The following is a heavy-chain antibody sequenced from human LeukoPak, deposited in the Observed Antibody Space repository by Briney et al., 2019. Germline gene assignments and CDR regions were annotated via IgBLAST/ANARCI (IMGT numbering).Heavy chain of an antibody. CDR2: ISTSSGTM. V-gene: IGHV3-11*04. CDR3: AREGSAADDFDY. D-gene: IGHD2-2*01. Sequence: LSLTCAVYGGSFSGYYWSWVRQAPGKGLEWVSYISTSSGTMYYADSVKGRFTISRDNAQNSLYLQMNSLTAEDTAAYYCAREGSAADDFDYWGQGTLVTVSS. J-gene: IGHJ4*02. CDR1: GGSFSGYY.